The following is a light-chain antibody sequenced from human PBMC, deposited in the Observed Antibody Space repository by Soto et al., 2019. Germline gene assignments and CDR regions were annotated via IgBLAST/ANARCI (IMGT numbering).Light chain of an antibody. CDR3: QQYITYPWT. J-gene: IGKJ1*01. V-gene: IGKV1-5*03. CDR1: QSINSW. Sequence: DIQMTQSPSTLSASVGDRVTITCRASQSINSWLAWYQQKPGKAPKLLIHKASTLESGVPSRFSGSESGTEFALTISCLQPDDFATYCCQQYITYPWTFGQGTEVEIK. CDR2: KAS.